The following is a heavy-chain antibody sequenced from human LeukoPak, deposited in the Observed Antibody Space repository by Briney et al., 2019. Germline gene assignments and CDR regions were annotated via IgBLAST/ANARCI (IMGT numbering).Heavy chain of an antibody. D-gene: IGHD3-3*01. CDR3: ARHKRFGVVILYYFDY. V-gene: IGHV4-39*01. Sequence: SETLSLTCTVSGGSISSSSYYWGWIRQPPGKGLEWIGSIYYSGSTYYNPSLKSRVTISVDTSKNQFSLELSSVTAADTAVYYCARHKRFGVVILYYFDYWGQGTLVTVSS. CDR1: GGSISSSSYY. J-gene: IGHJ4*02. CDR2: IYYSGST.